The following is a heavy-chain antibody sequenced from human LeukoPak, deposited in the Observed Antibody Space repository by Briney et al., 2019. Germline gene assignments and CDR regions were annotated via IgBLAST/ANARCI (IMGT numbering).Heavy chain of an antibody. CDR1: GGSINIYY. Sequence: SETLSLTCTVSGGSINIYYWSWIRQPAGKGLEWIGYIYYSGSTNYNPSLKSRVTISLDTSKNQFSLKLSSVTAADTAMYYCARGERLQQWLWGYFDYWGQGTLVTVSS. J-gene: IGHJ4*02. D-gene: IGHD6-19*01. V-gene: IGHV4-59*01. CDR3: ARGERLQQWLWGYFDY. CDR2: IYYSGST.